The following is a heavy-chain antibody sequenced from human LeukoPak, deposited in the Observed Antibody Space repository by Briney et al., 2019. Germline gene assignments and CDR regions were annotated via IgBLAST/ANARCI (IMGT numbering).Heavy chain of an antibody. J-gene: IGHJ5*02. Sequence: GESLKISCKGSGYSFATYWIGWVRLMPGKGLEWMGVIYPGDSDTGYSPSFQGQFSFSADKSINTAYLWWSSLRASDTALYYCVRVGTKTPIDHWGQGTLVTASS. D-gene: IGHD1-7*01. CDR1: GYSFATYW. V-gene: IGHV5-51*01. CDR3: VRVGTKTPIDH. CDR2: IYPGDSDT.